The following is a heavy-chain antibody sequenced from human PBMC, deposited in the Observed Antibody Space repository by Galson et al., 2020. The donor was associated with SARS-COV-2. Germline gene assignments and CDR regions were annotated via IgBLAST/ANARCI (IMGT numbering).Heavy chain of an antibody. CDR3: AKGPLIWFGAGVDYYYGMDV. Sequence: GGSLRLSCAASGFTFDDYAMHWVRQAPGKGLEWVSGISWNSGSIGYADSVKGRFTISRDNAKNSLYLQMNSLRAEDTALYYCAKGPLIWFGAGVDYYYGMDVWGQGTTVTVSS. V-gene: IGHV3-9*01. J-gene: IGHJ6*02. CDR2: ISWNSGSI. D-gene: IGHD3-10*01. CDR1: GFTFDDYA.